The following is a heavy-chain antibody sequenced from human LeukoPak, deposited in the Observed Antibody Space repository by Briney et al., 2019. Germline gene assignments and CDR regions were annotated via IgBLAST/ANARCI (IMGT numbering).Heavy chain of an antibody. CDR1: GFIFDDYA. D-gene: IGHD3-9*01. CDR2: ITRNNAIM. CDR3: ARGDILTTRQLDS. V-gene: IGHV3-9*01. J-gene: IGHJ4*02. Sequence: PGRSLRLSCAASGFIFDDYAMHWVRRAPGKGLQWVSGITRNNAIMGYVDSVKGRFTIPRDSAKNSLYLQMNSLRPEDTAFYYCARGDILTTRQLDSWGLGTLVTVSS.